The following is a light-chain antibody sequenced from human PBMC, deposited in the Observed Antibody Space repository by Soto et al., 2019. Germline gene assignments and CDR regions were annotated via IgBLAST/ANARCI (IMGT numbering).Light chain of an antibody. J-gene: IGKJ1*01. CDR3: QQYHSYPET. CDR1: QSISSW. V-gene: IGKV1-5*03. CDR2: KAS. Sequence: DIQMTQSPSTLSASVGDRVTITCRASQSISSWLAWYQQKPGKAPKLLIYKASSLESGVPSRFSGSGSGTEFTLTISSLQPDDFATYYCQQYHSYPETFGQGTKV.